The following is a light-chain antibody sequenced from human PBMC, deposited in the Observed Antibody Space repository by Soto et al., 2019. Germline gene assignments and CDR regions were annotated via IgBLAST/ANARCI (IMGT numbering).Light chain of an antibody. J-gene: IGKJ4*01. V-gene: IGKV3-11*01. CDR3: QQRSDRPLT. CDR2: DAS. CDR1: QSVSTY. Sequence: EIVLTQSPATLSLSPGERATLSCRASQSVSTYLAWYQQKPGQAPRLLIYDASNRATDIPARFSGSGSGTDFTLTISSLEPEDFAVYYCQQRSDRPLTFGGGTKVEIK.